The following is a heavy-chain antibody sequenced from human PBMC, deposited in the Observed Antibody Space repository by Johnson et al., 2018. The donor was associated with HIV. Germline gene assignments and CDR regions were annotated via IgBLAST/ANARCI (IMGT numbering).Heavy chain of an antibody. CDR3: ARPVIAADDAFDI. V-gene: IGHV3-30*14. J-gene: IGHJ3*02. D-gene: IGHD6-13*01. CDR2: ISYDGSEK. CDR1: GFTFSSYA. Sequence: HVQLVESGGGVVQPGRSLRLSCAASGFTFSSYAMHWVRQAPGKGLEWVAVISYDGSEKYFADSVKGRFTISRDISKNTLFLQMNSLRAEDTAVYYCARPVIAADDAFDIWGQGTMVTVSS.